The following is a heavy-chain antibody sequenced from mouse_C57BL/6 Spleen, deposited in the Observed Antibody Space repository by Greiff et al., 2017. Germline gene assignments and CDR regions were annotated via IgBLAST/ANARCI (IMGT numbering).Heavy chain of an antibody. D-gene: IGHD2-10*02. CDR3: ARRVPYGSFDY. CDR2: ISNGGGST. CDR1: GFTFSDSY. V-gene: IGHV5-12*01. Sequence: EVKLEESGGGLVQPGGSLQLSCAASGFTFSDSYMYLVRQTPEKRLEWVAYISNGGGSTYYPDTVKGRFTISRDNAKNTLYLQMSRLKSEDTAMYYCARRVPYGSFDYWGQGTTLTVSS. J-gene: IGHJ2*01.